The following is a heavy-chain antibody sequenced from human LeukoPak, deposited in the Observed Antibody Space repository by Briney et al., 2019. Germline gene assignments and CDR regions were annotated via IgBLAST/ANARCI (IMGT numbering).Heavy chain of an antibody. V-gene: IGHV3-48*01. J-gene: IGHJ3*01. CDR1: GFTFGDYA. CDR2: ISSSSSTI. CDR3: ARVLMITFGGFN. D-gene: IGHD3-16*01. Sequence: GGSLRLSCTTSGFTFGDYAMNWVRQAPGKGLEWVSYISSSSSTIYYADSVKGRFTISRDNAKNSLYLQMNSLRAEDTAVYYCARVLMITFGGFNWGQGTRVTVSS.